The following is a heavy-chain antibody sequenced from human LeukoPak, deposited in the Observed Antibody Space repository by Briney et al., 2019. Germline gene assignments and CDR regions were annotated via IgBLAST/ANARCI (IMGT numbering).Heavy chain of an antibody. D-gene: IGHD6-6*01. Sequence: PSETLSLTCTVSGGSISSGGYYWSWIRQPPGKGLEWIGYIYHSGSTYYNPSLKSRVTISVDRSKNQFSLKLSSVTAADTAVYYCARDSAIAARGDYWGQGTLVTVSS. V-gene: IGHV4-30-2*01. CDR2: IYHSGST. CDR1: GGSISSGGYY. CDR3: ARDSAIAARGDY. J-gene: IGHJ4*02.